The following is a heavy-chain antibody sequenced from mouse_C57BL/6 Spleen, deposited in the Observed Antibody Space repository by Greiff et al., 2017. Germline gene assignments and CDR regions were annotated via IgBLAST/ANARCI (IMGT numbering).Heavy chain of an antibody. J-gene: IGHJ2*01. CDR1: GYTFTDYN. V-gene: IGHV1-18*01. CDR3: ARRGYDGYYDFDY. CDR2: INPNNGGT. D-gene: IGHD2-3*01. Sequence: EVQLQQSGPELVKPGASVKIPCKASGYTFTDYNMDWVKQSHGKSLEWIGDINPNNGGTIYNQKFKGKATLTVDKSSSTAYMELRSLTSEDTAVYYCARRGYDGYYDFDYWGQGTTLTVSS.